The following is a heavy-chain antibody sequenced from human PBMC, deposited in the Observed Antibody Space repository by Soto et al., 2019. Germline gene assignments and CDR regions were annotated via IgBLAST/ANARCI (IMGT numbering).Heavy chain of an antibody. Sequence: GASVKVSCKASGGTFRSYAISWVRQAPGQGLEWMGGIIPIFGTANYAQKFQGRVTITADESTSTAYMELSSLRSGDTAVYYCARAGVAARPGYYYGMDVWGQGTTDPVSS. D-gene: IGHD6-6*01. J-gene: IGHJ6*02. V-gene: IGHV1-69*13. CDR2: IIPIFGTA. CDR3: ARAGVAARPGYYYGMDV. CDR1: GGTFRSYA.